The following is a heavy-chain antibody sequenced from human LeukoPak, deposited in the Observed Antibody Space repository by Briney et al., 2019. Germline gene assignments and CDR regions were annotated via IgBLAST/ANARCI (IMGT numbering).Heavy chain of an antibody. CDR2: ISSSGSTI. CDR3: ASRGSLPYNWFDP. J-gene: IGHJ5*02. V-gene: IGHV3-11*01. D-gene: IGHD2-15*01. CDR1: GFSLDDYD. Sequence: GSLRLSCAASGFSLDDYDMSWVRQVPGKGLEWVSYISSSGSTIYYADSVKGRFTISRDNAKNSLYLQMNSLRAEDTAVYYCASRGSLPYNWFDPWGQGTLVTVSS.